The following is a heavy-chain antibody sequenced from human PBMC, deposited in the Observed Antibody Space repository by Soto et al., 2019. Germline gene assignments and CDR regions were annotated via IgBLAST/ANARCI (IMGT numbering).Heavy chain of an antibody. J-gene: IGHJ4*01. V-gene: IGHV4-59*01. CDR2: IFYSGST. CDR1: GDSIRNYY. Sequence: SETLSLTCTVTGDSIRNYYWSWIRQPPGKGLEYIGYIFYSGSTNYNPSLKSRVAISVDTSRNQFALKLRSVTAADTATYYCARLKRGYSYGSIIDFWGRGTLVTVSS. CDR3: ARLKRGYSYGSIIDF. D-gene: IGHD5-18*01.